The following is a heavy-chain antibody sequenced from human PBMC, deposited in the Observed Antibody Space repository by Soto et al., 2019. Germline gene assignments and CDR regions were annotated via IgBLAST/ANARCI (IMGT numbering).Heavy chain of an antibody. J-gene: IGHJ4*02. CDR1: GGSISSGDYY. CDR2: IYWDDDK. D-gene: IGHD6-13*01. Sequence: TLSLTCTVSGGSISSGDYYWSWIRQPPGKGLEWLAMIYWDDDKRYSPSLKSRLTITKDTSKNQVVLTMTNMDPVDTATYFCAYSPTDSSCWYNFWGQGTLVTVSS. V-gene: IGHV2-5*08. CDR3: AYSPTDSSCWYNF.